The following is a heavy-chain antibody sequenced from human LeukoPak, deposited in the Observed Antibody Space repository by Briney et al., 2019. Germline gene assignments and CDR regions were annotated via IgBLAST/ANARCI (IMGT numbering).Heavy chain of an antibody. V-gene: IGHV4-34*01. J-gene: IGHJ4*02. Sequence: PSETLSLTCAVYGGSFSGYYWSWIRQPPGKGLEWIGEINHSGSTNYNPSLTSRVTISVDTSKNQFSLKLSSVTAADTAVYYCARGGYYQLLDYWGQGTLVTVSS. D-gene: IGHD2-2*01. CDR3: ARGGYYQLLDY. CDR1: GGSFSGYY. CDR2: INHSGST.